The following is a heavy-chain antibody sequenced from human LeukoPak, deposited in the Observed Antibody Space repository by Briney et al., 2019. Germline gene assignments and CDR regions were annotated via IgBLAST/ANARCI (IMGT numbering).Heavy chain of an antibody. D-gene: IGHD6-19*01. CDR2: ISWNSGRT. J-gene: IGHJ3*02. Sequence: GGSLRLSCKASGFTFDDYAMHWVRQVPGKGLEGVSGISWNSGRTDYEDSVKGRFTISRDNAKNSLYLQMNSVRAEDMALYYCAKDMGYSSTGAFDIWGQGTMVSVSS. CDR1: GFTFDDYA. V-gene: IGHV3-9*03. CDR3: AKDMGYSSTGAFDI.